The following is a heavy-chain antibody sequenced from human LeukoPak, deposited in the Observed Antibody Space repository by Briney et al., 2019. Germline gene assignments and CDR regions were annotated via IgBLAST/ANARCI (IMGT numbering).Heavy chain of an antibody. CDR3: ARDRSSRDRYFDL. V-gene: IGHV3-66*01. J-gene: IGHJ2*01. Sequence: QTGGSLRLSCAASGFTVSSSYMTWVRQAPGKGLEWVSVINSGGSTYYADSVKGRFTISRDNSRNTLHLQMNSLRAEDTAVYYCARDRSSRDRYFDLWGRGTLVTVSS. CDR1: GFTVSSSY. D-gene: IGHD2-21*01. CDR2: INSGGST.